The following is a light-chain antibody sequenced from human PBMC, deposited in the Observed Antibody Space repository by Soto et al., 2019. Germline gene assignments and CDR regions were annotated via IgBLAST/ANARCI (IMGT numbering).Light chain of an antibody. CDR2: DVS. Sequence: ETVMRLSLATLSVWPKERATLSCRAGQGVTTNFAWYQQKSGQSPRLLIYDVSIRATGVPARFSGTGSETDFTLTIRGRHSEDSALYFCQHPSSWAISYGEGTRLEI. CDR3: QHPSSWAIS. V-gene: IGKV3-15*01. CDR1: QGVTTN. J-gene: IGKJ5*01.